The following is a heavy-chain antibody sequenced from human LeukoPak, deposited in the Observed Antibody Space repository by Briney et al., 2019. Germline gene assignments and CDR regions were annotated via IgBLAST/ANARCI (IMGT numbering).Heavy chain of an antibody. CDR2: IYTSGST. CDR1: GGSIGSGSYY. CDR3: ARSTAMAVYYYYMDV. V-gene: IGHV4-61*02. J-gene: IGHJ6*03. Sequence: PSETLSLTCTVSGGSIGSGSYYWSWIRQPAGKGLEWIGRIYTSGSTNYNPSLKSRVTISVDTSKNQFSLKLSSVTAADTAVYYCARSTAMAVYYYYMDVWGEGTTVTVSS. D-gene: IGHD5-18*01.